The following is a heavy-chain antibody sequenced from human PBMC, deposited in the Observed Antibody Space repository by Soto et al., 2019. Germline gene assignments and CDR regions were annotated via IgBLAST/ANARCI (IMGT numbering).Heavy chain of an antibody. CDR1: GFTFSSYA. CDR2: ISSDGSNK. Sequence: QVQLVESGGGVVQPGRSLRLSCAASGFTFSSYAMHWVRQAPGKGLEWVAVISSDGSNKYYADSVKGRFTISRDNSKNTLYLQMNSLRTEDTAVYYCATDSDGYNERFDYWGQGTLVTVSS. CDR3: ATDSDGYNERFDY. J-gene: IGHJ4*02. V-gene: IGHV3-30-3*01. D-gene: IGHD5-12*01.